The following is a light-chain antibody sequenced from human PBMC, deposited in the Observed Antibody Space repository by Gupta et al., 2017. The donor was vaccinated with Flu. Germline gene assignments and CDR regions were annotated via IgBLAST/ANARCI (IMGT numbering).Light chain of an antibody. CDR1: QSVSSSY. CDR2: GAS. Sequence: EIVLSQSPGTLSLSPGERATLSCRASQSVSSSYLAWYQQKPGQAPRLLIYGASSRATGIPDRFSGSGSGTDFTLTISRLEPEDFAVYYCQQYGSSPFTFGPWTKVEIK. V-gene: IGKV3-20*01. J-gene: IGKJ3*01. CDR3: QQYGSSPFT.